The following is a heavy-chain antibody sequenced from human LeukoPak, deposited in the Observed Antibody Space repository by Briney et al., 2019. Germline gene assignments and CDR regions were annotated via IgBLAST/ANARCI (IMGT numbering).Heavy chain of an antibody. CDR1: GFTFSYYW. D-gene: IGHD6-13*01. J-gene: IGHJ4*02. V-gene: IGHV3-7*01. Sequence: GGSLRLSCVAFGFTFSYYWMSWVRQAPGKGLEWVANINQEGSERYYVDSVKGRFTISRDNAKNSLYLQMNSLRAEDTAVYYCARDNVRDGGIAAGVTDFWGQGTLVTVSS. CDR2: INQEGSER. CDR3: ARDNVRDGGIAAGVTDF.